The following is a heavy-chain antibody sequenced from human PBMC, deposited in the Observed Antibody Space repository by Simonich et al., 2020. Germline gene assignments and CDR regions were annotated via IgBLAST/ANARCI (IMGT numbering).Heavy chain of an antibody. V-gene: IGHV4-34*01. CDR3: ARGLRVAAAGTAFQH. D-gene: IGHD6-13*01. CDR1: CGSFSGYY. J-gene: IGHJ1*01. Sequence: QVQLQQWGAGLLKPSETLSLTCAVYCGSFSGYYWSWIRQPPGKGLEWIGEINHSGSTNYNPSLKSRVTISVDTSKNQFSLKLSSVTAADTAVYYCARGLRVAAAGTAFQHWGQGTLVTVSS. CDR2: INHSGST.